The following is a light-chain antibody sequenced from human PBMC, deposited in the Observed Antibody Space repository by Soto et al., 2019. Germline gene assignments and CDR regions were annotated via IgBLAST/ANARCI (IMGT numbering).Light chain of an antibody. V-gene: IGLV2-11*01. J-gene: IGLJ1*01. CDR2: DDI. CDR1: NSDVGGSKS. CDR3: CSYAGRYSYV. Sequence: QSALTQPRSVSGSPGQSVTFSCTGTNSDVGGSKSVSWYQQHPGKAPKLMIYDDIKRPSGVPDRFSGSKSGNTASLTISGLQAEDEADYYCCSYAGRYSYVFGTGTKVTV.